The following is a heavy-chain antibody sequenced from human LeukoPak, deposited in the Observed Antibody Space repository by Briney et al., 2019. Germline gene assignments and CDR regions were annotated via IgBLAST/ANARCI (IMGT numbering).Heavy chain of an antibody. J-gene: IGHJ4*02. Sequence: SVTVSCKATGCIFSSYAISWVRQAPGQGLEWMGGIIPIFGTANYAQKFQGRVTNTTDESTSTAYMELSSLRSEDTAVYYCARDPSHHGVGATYNAYWGQGTLVTVSS. CDR2: IIPIFGTA. CDR3: ARDPSHHGVGATYNAY. D-gene: IGHD1-26*01. V-gene: IGHV1-69*05. CDR1: GCIFSSYA.